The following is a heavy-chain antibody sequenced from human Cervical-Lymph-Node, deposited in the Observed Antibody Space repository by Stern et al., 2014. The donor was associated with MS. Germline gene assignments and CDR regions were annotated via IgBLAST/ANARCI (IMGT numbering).Heavy chain of an antibody. Sequence: VQLVESGGGVVQPGRSLRLSCRASGFTFSDYGIHWVRQAPGKGLEWMAVISYEEDKKFYADSVKGRFTISRDNSKNTLYLQMNSLRAEDTAVYYCAKDPRSRAYDRLLKSHRYIGGYFDSWGQGTLVTVSS. CDR2: ISYEEDKK. J-gene: IGHJ4*02. CDR3: AKDPRSRAYDRLLKSHRYIGGYFDS. D-gene: IGHD3-16*02. CDR1: GFTFSDYG. V-gene: IGHV3-30*18.